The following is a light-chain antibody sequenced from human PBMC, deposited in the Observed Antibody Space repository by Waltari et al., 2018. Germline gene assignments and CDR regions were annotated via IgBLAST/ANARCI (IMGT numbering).Light chain of an antibody. CDR3: QQYYSTPYT. CDR1: QSVLYSSNNKNY. V-gene: IGKV4-1*01. Sequence: QSVLYSSNNKNYLAWYQQKPGQPPKLLIYWASTRESGVPDRFSGSGSGTDFTLTISSLQAEDVAVYYCQQYYSTPYTFGQGTKLEIK. CDR2: WAS. J-gene: IGKJ2*01.